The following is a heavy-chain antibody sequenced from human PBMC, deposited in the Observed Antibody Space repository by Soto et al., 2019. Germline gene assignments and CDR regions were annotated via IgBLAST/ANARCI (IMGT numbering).Heavy chain of an antibody. V-gene: IGHV3-30-3*01. D-gene: IGHD3-10*01. J-gene: IGHJ5*02. CDR1: GFTFSSYA. CDR2: ISYDGSKK. Sequence: QVQLVESGGGVVQPGRSLRLSCAASGFTFSSYAMHWVRQAPGKGLEWVAVISYDGSKKYYADSVKGRFTISRDNYKNTLYLQMNSPRTEDTAVYYCAKDLRVSGGEENWFDPWGQGTLVTVAS. CDR3: AKDLRVSGGEENWFDP.